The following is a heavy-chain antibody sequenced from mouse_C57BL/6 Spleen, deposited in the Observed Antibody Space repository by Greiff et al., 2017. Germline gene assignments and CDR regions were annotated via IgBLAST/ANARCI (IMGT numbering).Heavy chain of an antibody. CDR3: ARRDYDRAWFAY. J-gene: IGHJ3*01. Sequence: EVKLVESGGGLVKPGGSLKLSCAASGFTFSDYGMHWVRQAPEKGLEWVAYISSGSSTIYYADTVKGRFTISRDNAKNTLFLQMTSLRSEDTVMYYCARRDYDRAWFAYWGQGTLVTVSA. V-gene: IGHV5-17*01. D-gene: IGHD2-4*01. CDR1: GFTFSDYG. CDR2: ISSGSSTI.